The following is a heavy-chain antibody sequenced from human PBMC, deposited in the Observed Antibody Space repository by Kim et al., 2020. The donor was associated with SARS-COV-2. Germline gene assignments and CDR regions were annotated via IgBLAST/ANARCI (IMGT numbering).Heavy chain of an antibody. D-gene: IGHD6-13*01. J-gene: IGHJ6*02. V-gene: IGHV4-34*01. CDR2: INHSGST. CDR1: GGSFSGYY. CDR3: ARVEGAAEYYYGMDV. Sequence: SETLSLTCAVYGGSFSGYYWSWIRQPPGKGLEWIGEINHSGSTNYNPSLKSRVTISVDTSKNQFSLKLSSVTAADTAVYYCARVEGAAEYYYGMDVWGQGTTVTVSS.